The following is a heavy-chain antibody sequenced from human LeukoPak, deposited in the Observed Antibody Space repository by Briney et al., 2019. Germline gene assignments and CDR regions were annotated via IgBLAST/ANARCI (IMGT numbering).Heavy chain of an antibody. CDR1: GYTFTSYD. CDR2: MNPNSGNT. V-gene: IGHV1-8*01. J-gene: IGHJ1*01. CDR3: ARVPGYSSGWFPRAEYLQH. D-gene: IGHD6-19*01. Sequence: ASVKVSCKASGYTFTSYDINWVRQATGQGLEWMGWMNPNSGNTGYAQKFQGRVTMTRNTSISTAYMELSSLRSEDTAVYYCARVPGYSSGWFPRAEYLQHWGQGTLVTVSS.